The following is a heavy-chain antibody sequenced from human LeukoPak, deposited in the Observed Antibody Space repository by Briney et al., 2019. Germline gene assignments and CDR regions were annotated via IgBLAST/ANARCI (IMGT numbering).Heavy chain of an antibody. Sequence: SETLSLTCTVSGGSISSYYWSWIRQPPGKGLEWIGYIYYSGSTNDNPSLKGRVTISVDTSKNQFSLKLSSVTAADTAVYYCARLEPPTRGSGWYPAVDYWGQGTLVTVSS. D-gene: IGHD6-19*01. CDR3: ARLEPPTRGSGWYPAVDY. CDR1: GGSISSYY. V-gene: IGHV4-59*08. CDR2: IYYSGST. J-gene: IGHJ4*02.